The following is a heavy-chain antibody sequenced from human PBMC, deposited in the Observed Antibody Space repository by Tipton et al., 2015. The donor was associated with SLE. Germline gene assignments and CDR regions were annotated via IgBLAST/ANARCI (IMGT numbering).Heavy chain of an antibody. CDR2: ISWNSGSI. Sequence: SLRLSCAASGFTFDDYAMHWVRQAPGKGLEWVSGISWNSGSIGYADSVKGRFTISRDNAKNSLYLQMNSLRAEDTALYYCAGLYGMDVWGQGTTVTVSS. CDR3: AGLYGMDV. J-gene: IGHJ6*02. CDR1: GFTFDDYA. D-gene: IGHD3-16*01. V-gene: IGHV3-9*01.